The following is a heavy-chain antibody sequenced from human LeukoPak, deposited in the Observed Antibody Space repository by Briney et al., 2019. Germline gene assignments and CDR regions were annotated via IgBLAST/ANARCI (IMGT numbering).Heavy chain of an antibody. CDR3: ARSYYDSSGYYYYYYYMDV. Sequence: PQTLSPTCAVYGGSFTGYYWSWIRQPPGKGLEWIGEINHSGSTNYNPSLKSRVTISVDTSKNQFSLKLSSVTAADTAVYYCARSYYDSSGYYYYYYYMDVWGKGTMVTVSS. J-gene: IGHJ6*03. CDR2: INHSGST. V-gene: IGHV4-34*01. D-gene: IGHD3-22*01. CDR1: GGSFTGYY.